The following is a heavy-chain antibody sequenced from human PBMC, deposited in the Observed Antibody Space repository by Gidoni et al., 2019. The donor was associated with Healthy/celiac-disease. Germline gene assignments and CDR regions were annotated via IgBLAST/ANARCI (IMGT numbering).Heavy chain of an antibody. Sequence: QVQLQQWGAGLLKPSETLSLTCAVYGVSFSGYYWSWIRQPPGKGLEWIGEINHSGSTNYNPSLKSRVTISVDTSKNQFSLKLSSVTAADTAVYYCARVPLSIFGVVTPFDYWGQGTLVTVSS. CDR2: INHSGST. D-gene: IGHD3-3*01. V-gene: IGHV4-34*01. CDR1: GVSFSGYY. CDR3: ARVPLSIFGVVTPFDY. J-gene: IGHJ4*02.